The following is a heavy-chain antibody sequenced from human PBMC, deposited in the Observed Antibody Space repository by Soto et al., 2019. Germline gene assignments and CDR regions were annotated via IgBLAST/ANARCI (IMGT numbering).Heavy chain of an antibody. CDR3: ARTTHEEPTFDY. J-gene: IGHJ4*02. D-gene: IGHD1-26*01. CDR1: GYTFTNYG. V-gene: IGHV1-18*01. Sequence: QVQLVQSGAEVRKPGASVTVSCKASGYTFTNYGISWVRQAPGQGPEWMGWVTGYDGNANYEQKFKDRVTITTDTSTNKAYLDLRRLSSADTAVYYCARTTHEEPTFDYWGQGTLVTVSS. CDR2: VTGYDGNA.